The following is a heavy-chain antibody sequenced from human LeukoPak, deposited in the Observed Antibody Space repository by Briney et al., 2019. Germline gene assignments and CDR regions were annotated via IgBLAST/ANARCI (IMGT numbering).Heavy chain of an antibody. CDR2: IKPNTGDT. CDR1: GYSFADYY. D-gene: IGHD4-17*01. J-gene: IGHJ4*02. CDR3: ARVAATVTTYDS. V-gene: IGHV1-2*02. Sequence: ASVKVSCKASGYSFADYYMHWVRQAPGQGLEWVGWIKPNTGDTKYAQGFQGRVTMTRDTSINTAYMEVRRLRFDDTATYYCARVAATVTTYDSWGQGTLVTVSS.